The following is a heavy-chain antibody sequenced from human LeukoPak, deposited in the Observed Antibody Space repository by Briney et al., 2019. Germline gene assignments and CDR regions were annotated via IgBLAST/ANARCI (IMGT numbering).Heavy chain of an antibody. V-gene: IGHV1-69*01. CDR2: IPIFGTA. CDR3: ARTSSIAVAGYFDY. D-gene: IGHD6-19*01. J-gene: IGHJ4*02. Sequence: IPIFGTANYAQKFQGRVTITADESTSTAYMELSSLRSEDTAVYYCARTSSIAVAGYFDYWGQGTLVTVSS.